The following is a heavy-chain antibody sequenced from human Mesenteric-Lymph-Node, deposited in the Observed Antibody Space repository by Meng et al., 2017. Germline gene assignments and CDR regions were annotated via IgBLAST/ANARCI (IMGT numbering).Heavy chain of an antibody. D-gene: IGHD5-12*01. V-gene: IGHV4-39*02. CDR1: GGSISSSSYY. J-gene: IGHJ4*02. CDR2: IYYSGST. CDR3: ARDLGVATSIAGFVY. Sequence: QLQLQESGPGLVKPSETLSLTCTVSGGSISSSSYYWGWIRQPPGKGLEWIGSIYYSGSTYYNPSLKSRVTISVDTSKNQFSLKLSSVTAADTAVYYCARDLGVATSIAGFVYWGQGTLVTVPQ.